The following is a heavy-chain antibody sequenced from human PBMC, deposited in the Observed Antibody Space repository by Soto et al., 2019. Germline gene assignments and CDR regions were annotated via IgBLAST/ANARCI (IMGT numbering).Heavy chain of an antibody. Sequence: GGSLRLSCAASGFTFSRFPMHWVRQTPGKGLAWVAVIWYDGSNKYYADSVKGRFTISRDNSKNTLYLQMNSLRAEDTAVYYCARGGVIYYDSSGYYYLDYWGQGTLVTVSS. J-gene: IGHJ4*02. CDR1: GFTFSRFP. CDR3: ARGGVIYYDSSGYYYLDY. D-gene: IGHD3-22*01. V-gene: IGHV3-33*08. CDR2: IWYDGSNK.